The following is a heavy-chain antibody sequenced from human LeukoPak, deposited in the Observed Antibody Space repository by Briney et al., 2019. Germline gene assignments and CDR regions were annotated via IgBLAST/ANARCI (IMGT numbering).Heavy chain of an antibody. J-gene: IGHJ4*02. V-gene: IGHV3-73*01. CDR3: TRGSYDF. Sequence: GGSLTLSCVASGFSFSDSTMHWVRQASGKGLEWVGRIRSKALSDAPGYASSVKGRLTISRDDSLNTLYLQMNSLRTEDTALYYCTRGSYDFWGQGTLVTVSS. D-gene: IGHD3-10*01. CDR1: GFSFSDST. CDR2: IRSKALSDAP.